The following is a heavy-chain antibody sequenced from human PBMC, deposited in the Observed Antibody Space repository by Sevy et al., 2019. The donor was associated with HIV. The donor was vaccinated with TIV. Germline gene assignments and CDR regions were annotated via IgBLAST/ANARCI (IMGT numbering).Heavy chain of an antibody. J-gene: IGHJ4*02. Sequence: GGSLRLSCAPSGISFSNAWMNWVRQAPGKGLEWVGRIKSKTDGGTTDYAAPVKGRFTISGDDSKNMGYLQMNSLKTEDTAVYYCTGLNFDNWGQGTLVTVSS. CDR1: GISFSNAW. CDR3: TGLNFDN. D-gene: IGHD5-12*01. CDR2: IKSKTDGGTT. V-gene: IGHV3-15*07.